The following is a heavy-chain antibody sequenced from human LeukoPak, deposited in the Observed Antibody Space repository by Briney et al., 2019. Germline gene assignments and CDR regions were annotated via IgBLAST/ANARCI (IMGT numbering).Heavy chain of an antibody. Sequence: ASVKVSCKASGGTFSSYAISWVRQAPGQGLEWMGWIRPDNGYTNYAQKFQGRVTMTTDTSTSTAYMELRSLRSDDTAVYYCARQGIAVAAEQDYWGQGTLVTVSS. D-gene: IGHD6-19*01. CDR3: ARQGIAVAAEQDY. J-gene: IGHJ4*02. CDR2: IRPDNGYT. CDR1: GGTFSSYA. V-gene: IGHV1-18*01.